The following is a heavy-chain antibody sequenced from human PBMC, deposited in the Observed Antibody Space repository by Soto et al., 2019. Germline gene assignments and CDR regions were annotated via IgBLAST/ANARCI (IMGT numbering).Heavy chain of an antibody. CDR1: GFTFSSYG. J-gene: IGHJ4*02. CDR2: ISYDGSNK. V-gene: IGHV3-30*18. Sequence: QVQLVESGGGVVQPGRSLRLSCAASGFTFSSYGMHWVRQAPGKGLEWVAVISYDGSNKYYADSMKGRFTISRDNSKDTLYLQMNSLSAEDTSVYYCAKARGDTAIYWWFDYWGQGSLVTVAS. CDR3: AKARGDTAIYWWFDY. D-gene: IGHD5-18*01.